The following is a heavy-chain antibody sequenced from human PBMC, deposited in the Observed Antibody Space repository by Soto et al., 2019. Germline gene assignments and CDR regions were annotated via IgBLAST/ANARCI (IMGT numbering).Heavy chain of an antibody. J-gene: IGHJ4*02. V-gene: IGHV3-30*03. CDR1: GFTFSSYG. Sequence: HPGGSLRLSCAASGFTFSSYGMHWVRQAPGKGLEWVAVISYDGSNKYYADSVKGRFTISRDNSKNTLYLQMNSLRAEDTAVYYCTVGSSRTNPFLPFDYWGQGTLVTVSS. D-gene: IGHD1-26*01. CDR3: TVGSSRTNPFLPFDY. CDR2: ISYDGSNK.